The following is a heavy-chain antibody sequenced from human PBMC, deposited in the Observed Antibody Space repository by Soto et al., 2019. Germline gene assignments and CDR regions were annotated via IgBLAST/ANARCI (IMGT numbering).Heavy chain of an antibody. CDR1: GFTVSSNY. J-gene: IGHJ5*02. CDR3: ARTGYSYGSWFDP. Sequence: EVQLVESGGGLIQPGGSLRLSCAASGFTVSSNYMSWVRQAPGKGLEWVSVIYSGGSTYYADSVKGRFTISRDNSKNTLYRQMNSLRAEDTAVYYCARTGYSYGSWFDPWGQGTLVTVSS. D-gene: IGHD5-18*01. V-gene: IGHV3-53*01. CDR2: IYSGGST.